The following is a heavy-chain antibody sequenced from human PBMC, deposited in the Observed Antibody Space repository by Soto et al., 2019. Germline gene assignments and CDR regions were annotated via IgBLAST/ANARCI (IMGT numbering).Heavy chain of an antibody. V-gene: IGHV3-30-3*01. CDR3: AREDVRWLPRAGDFHY. D-gene: IGHD5-12*01. CDR1: GFTFSSYA. CDR2: ISYDGSNK. Sequence: GGSLRLSCAASGFTFSSYAMHWVRQAPGKGLEWVAVISYDGSNKYYADSVKGRFTISRDNSKNTLYLQMNSLRAEDTAVYYCAREDVRWLPRAGDFHYSGQGTLVTVSS. J-gene: IGHJ4*02.